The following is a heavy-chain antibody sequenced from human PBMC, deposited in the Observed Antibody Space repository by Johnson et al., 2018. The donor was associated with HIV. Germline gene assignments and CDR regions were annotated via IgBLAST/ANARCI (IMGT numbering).Heavy chain of an antibody. CDR1: GFTFSSYA. CDR3: ARKGWVDAFDI. V-gene: IGHV3-30-3*01. Sequence: QVQLVESGGGLVQPGGSLRLSCAASGFTFSSYAMHWVRQAPGKGLAWVAVISYDGSNKYYADSVKGRFTISRDNSKNTLYLQMNSLRAEDTAVYYCARKGWVDAFDIWGQGTMVTVSS. J-gene: IGHJ3*02. D-gene: IGHD6-19*01. CDR2: ISYDGSNK.